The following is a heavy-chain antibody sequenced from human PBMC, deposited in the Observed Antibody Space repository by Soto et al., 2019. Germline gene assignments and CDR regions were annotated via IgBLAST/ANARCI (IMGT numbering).Heavy chain of an antibody. V-gene: IGHV4-59*08. J-gene: IGHJ4*02. D-gene: IGHD6-19*01. CDR1: SGSISNYY. CDR3: ASRPNYSSGWYDY. Sequence: SETLSLTCAVSSGSISNYYWTWIRQPPGKGLKRIGHIYYSGSKDYNPSLKSRVTISVDTSKKQFSLKLSSVTAADTAVYYCASRPNYSSGWYDYWGQGTLVTVSS. CDR2: IYYSGSK.